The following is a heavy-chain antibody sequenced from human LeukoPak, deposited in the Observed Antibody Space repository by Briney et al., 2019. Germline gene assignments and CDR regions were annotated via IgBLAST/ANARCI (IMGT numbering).Heavy chain of an antibody. CDR2: IRYDGSNK. V-gene: IGHV3-30*02. D-gene: IGHD6-19*01. Sequence: PGGSLRLSCAASGFTFSSYWMTWVRQAPGKGLEWVAFIRYDGSNKYYADSVKGRFTISRDNSKNTLYLQMNSLRAEDTAVYYCAKLPPRIAVAGTNPLDYWGQGTLVTVSS. J-gene: IGHJ4*02. CDR1: GFTFSSYW. CDR3: AKLPPRIAVAGTNPLDY.